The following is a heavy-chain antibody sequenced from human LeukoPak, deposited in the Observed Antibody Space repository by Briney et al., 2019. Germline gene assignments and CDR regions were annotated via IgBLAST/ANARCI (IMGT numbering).Heavy chain of an antibody. Sequence: SETLSLTCAVYGGSFSDYYWSWIRQPPGKGLEWIGEINHSGSTNYNPSLKSRVTISVDTSMNQFSLKLSSVTAADTAVYYCARGLGYSSSLLPGGYWGQGTLVTVSS. CDR3: ARGLGYSSSLLPGGY. D-gene: IGHD6-6*01. V-gene: IGHV4-34*01. J-gene: IGHJ4*02. CDR2: INHSGST. CDR1: GGSFSDYY.